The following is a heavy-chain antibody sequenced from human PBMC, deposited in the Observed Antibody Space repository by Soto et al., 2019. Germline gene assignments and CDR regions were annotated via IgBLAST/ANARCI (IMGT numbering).Heavy chain of an antibody. J-gene: IGHJ4*02. D-gene: IGHD1-26*01. CDR3: ARVLGGATPLFVY. V-gene: IGHV1-46*01. Sequence: ASVKVSCKASGYTFTSYLIHWVRQAPGQGLEWMGIINPSGGSANYAQKFQGRVTMTRDTSTSTVYMELSSLRSEDTAVYYCARVLGGATPLFVYWGQGTLVT. CDR2: INPSGGSA. CDR1: GYTFTSYL.